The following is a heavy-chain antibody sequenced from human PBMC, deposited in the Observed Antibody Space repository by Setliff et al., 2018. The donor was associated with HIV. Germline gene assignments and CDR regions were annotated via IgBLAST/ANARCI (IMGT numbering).Heavy chain of an antibody. CDR2: IDYSGSA. CDR3: AREGKTALVTKYFDY. V-gene: IGHV4-31*03. J-gene: IGHJ4*01. Sequence: KTSETLSLTCTVSSGSISSGTYYWSWIRQYPGKGLEWIGYIDYSGSAFYNPSPKSRITISRDTSKNQFSLKMNSVTAADTAVYYCAREGKTALVTKYFDYWGHGKLVTVS. D-gene: IGHD5-18*01. CDR1: SGSISSGTYY.